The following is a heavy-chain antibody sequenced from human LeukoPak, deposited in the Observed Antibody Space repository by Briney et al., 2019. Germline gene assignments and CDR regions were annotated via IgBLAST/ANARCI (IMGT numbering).Heavy chain of an antibody. Sequence: GGSLRLSCAASGFTFSSYSMNWVRQPPGEGLEWVSYITSTDIYRYYADSVKGRSTISRDNAKNSLYLQMNSLRDEDTAVYYCASQPDFGGKADAFDLWGQGTTVIVSS. D-gene: IGHD4-23*01. CDR2: ITSTDIYR. CDR1: GFTFSSYS. J-gene: IGHJ3*01. V-gene: IGHV3-48*02. CDR3: ASQPDFGGKADAFDL.